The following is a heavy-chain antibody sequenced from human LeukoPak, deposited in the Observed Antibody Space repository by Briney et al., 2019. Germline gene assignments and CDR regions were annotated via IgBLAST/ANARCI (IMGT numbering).Heavy chain of an antibody. D-gene: IGHD1-26*01. CDR1: GFTFSSYG. CDR2: ISYDGSNK. J-gene: IGHJ4*02. V-gene: IGHV3-30*18. CDR3: ANVANSGSYYSDY. Sequence: PGRSLRLSCAASGFTFSSYGMHWVRQAPGKGLEWVAVISYDGSNKYYADSVKGRFTISRDNSKNTLYLQMNSLRAEDTAVYYCANVANSGSYYSDYWGQGTLVTASS.